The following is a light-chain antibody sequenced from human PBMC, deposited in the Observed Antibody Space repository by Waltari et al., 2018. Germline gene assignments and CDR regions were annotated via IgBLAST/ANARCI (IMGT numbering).Light chain of an antibody. CDR3: QQLLSYPLT. J-gene: IGKJ4*01. Sequence: IQLTQSPSFLSTSVGDRVSITCRANQDISTYLAWYQQKPGKGPKLLISAAPTLQSVVPSRFSGSGSGTEFTLTISSLQSEDTATYYCQQLLSYPLTFGGGTKVEIK. V-gene: IGKV1-9*01. CDR1: QDISTY. CDR2: AAP.